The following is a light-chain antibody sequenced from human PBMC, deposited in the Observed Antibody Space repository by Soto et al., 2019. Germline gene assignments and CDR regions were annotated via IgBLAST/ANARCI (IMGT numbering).Light chain of an antibody. Sequence: QSALTQPASVSGPPGQSITISCTGTSSDIGGYNYVSWYQQHPGKAPKLLIYEVRNRPSGVSDRFSGSKSGNTASLTISGLQTEDEADYYCSSYTTSTSLVFGGGTKVAVL. J-gene: IGLJ3*02. CDR3: SSYTTSTSLV. CDR2: EVR. CDR1: SSDIGGYNY. V-gene: IGLV2-14*01.